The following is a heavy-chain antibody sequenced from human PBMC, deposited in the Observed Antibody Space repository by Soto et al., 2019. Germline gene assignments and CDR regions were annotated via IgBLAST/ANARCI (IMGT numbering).Heavy chain of an antibody. CDR3: ARGGNKPIVIVVVRAAKPSYGMDV. Sequence: APVKASSKAPGYTYTGCYLHWPRQAHGQGLEWMGWINPNSGGTNYAQKFQGWVTMTRDTSISTAYMELSRLRADDTAVYYCARGGNKPIVIVVVRAAKPSYGMDVCAEATTVTLSS. J-gene: IGHJ6*02. D-gene: IGHD2-15*01. CDR2: INPNSGGT. V-gene: IGHV1-2*04. CDR1: GYTYTGCY.